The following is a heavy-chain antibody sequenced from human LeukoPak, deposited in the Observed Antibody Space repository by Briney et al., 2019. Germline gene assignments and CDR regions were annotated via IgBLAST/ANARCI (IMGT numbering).Heavy chain of an antibody. D-gene: IGHD2-15*01. CDR3: ARDTDSGFDY. Sequence: GGSLRPSCAASGFPFSSFSMNWVRQAPGKGLEWVSYFSTSSGTISYADSVKGRFTISRDDAKNSLYLQMNSLRDEDTAVYYCARDTDSGFDYWGQGTLVTVSS. J-gene: IGHJ4*02. CDR1: GFPFSSFS. CDR2: FSTSSGTI. V-gene: IGHV3-48*02.